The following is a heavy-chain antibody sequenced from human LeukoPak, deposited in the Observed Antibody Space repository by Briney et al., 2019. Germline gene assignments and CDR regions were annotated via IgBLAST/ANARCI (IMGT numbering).Heavy chain of an antibody. CDR1: GASVSSASY. CDR3: ARSRVFNRGAFDP. D-gene: IGHD1-26*01. V-gene: IGHV4-61*01. J-gene: IGHJ5*02. CDR2: IYNGVNT. Sequence: SETLSLTCTVSGASVSSASYWSWIRQPPGKGVEWIAHIYNGVNTNYNPSLKSRVTISVDTSKNQFSLRLNSVTAADTAVYYCARSRVFNRGAFDPWGQGSLVTVSS.